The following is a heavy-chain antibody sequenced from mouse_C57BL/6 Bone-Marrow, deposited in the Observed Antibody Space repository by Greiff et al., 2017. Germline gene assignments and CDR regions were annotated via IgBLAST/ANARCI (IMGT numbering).Heavy chain of an antibody. CDR3: ARDLYYCGMDY. CDR2: INYDGSST. CDR1: GFTFSDYY. J-gene: IGHJ4*01. V-gene: IGHV5-16*01. Sequence: EVKLVEPEGGLVQPGSSMKLSCTASGFTFSDYYMAWVRQVPEKGLEWVANINYDGSSTYYLDSLKSRFIISRDNAKNILYLQMSSLKSEDTATYYCARDLYYCGMDYWGQGTSVTVSS.